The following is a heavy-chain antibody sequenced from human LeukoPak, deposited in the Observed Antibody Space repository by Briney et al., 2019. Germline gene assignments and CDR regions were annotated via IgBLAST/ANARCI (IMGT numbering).Heavy chain of an antibody. J-gene: IGHJ4*02. CDR3: ARGSTVTPGGY. CDR1: GYTFTSYA. V-gene: IGHV1-3*01. D-gene: IGHD4-17*01. CDR2: INAGSGNT. Sequence: APVKVSCKASGYTFTSYAMHWVRQAPGQRLEWMGWINAGSGNTKYSQKFQGRVTITRDTSASTAYMELSSLRSEDTAVYYCARGSTVTPGGYWGQGTLVTVSS.